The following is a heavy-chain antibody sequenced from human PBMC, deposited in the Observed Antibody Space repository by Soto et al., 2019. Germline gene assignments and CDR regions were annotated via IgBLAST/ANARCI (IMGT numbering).Heavy chain of an antibody. V-gene: IGHV3-23*01. D-gene: IGHD3-22*01. Sequence: GGSLRLSCAASGFTFSSYAMSWVRQAQGKGLEWVSAISGGGGSTYYADSVKGRFTISRDNSKNTLYLQMNSLRAEDTSVYYCAKDRTSSGYYPIDYWGQGTLVTVSS. CDR1: GFTFSSYA. CDR3: AKDRTSSGYYPIDY. CDR2: ISGGGGST. J-gene: IGHJ4*02.